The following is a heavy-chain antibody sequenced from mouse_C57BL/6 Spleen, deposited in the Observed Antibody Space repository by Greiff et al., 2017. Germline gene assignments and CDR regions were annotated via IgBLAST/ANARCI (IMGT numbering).Heavy chain of an antibody. D-gene: IGHD1-1*01. J-gene: IGHJ2*01. CDR1: GYTFTSYW. V-gene: IGHV1-50*01. CDR3: ARPYYYCSSQYYFDY. CDR2: IDPSDSYT. Sequence: QVQLQQPGAELVKPGASVKLSCKASGYTFTSYWMQWVQQRPGPGLEWIGEIDPSDSYTNYHQKFKGQATLTVDTSSSTAYMQLSSRTAEDSAVYYCARPYYYCSSQYYFDYWGQGTTLTVSS.